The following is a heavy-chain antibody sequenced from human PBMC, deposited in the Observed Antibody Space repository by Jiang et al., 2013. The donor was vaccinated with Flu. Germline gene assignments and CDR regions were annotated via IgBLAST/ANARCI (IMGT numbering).Heavy chain of an antibody. CDR1: GFSLSTSGAA. J-gene: IGHJ4*02. CDR2: IYWDDDK. CDR3: AHRNYYGSSGVRYDY. D-gene: IGHD3-22*01. Sequence: TLTCTFSGFSLSTSGAAVGWIRQPPGKALEWLALIYWDDDKRYSPSLKSRLTITKDTSKNQVVLTMTNMDPVDTATYYCAHRNYYGSSGVRYDYWGQGTLVTVSS. V-gene: IGHV2-5*02.